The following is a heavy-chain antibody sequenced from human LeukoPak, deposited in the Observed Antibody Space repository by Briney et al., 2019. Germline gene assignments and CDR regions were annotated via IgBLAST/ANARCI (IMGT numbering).Heavy chain of an antibody. CDR2: ISGFGDRT. D-gene: IGHD1-1*01. V-gene: IGHV3-23*01. J-gene: IGHJ4*02. CDR1: GFNFGSYA. Sequence: GGPLRLSCAASGFNFGSYAMTWVRQAPGKGLEWASTISGFGDRTYYGDSVKGRFTISRDKSKNTLFLQMNSLRAEDSAVYYCAKEGSNWNVDYWGQGTLVTVSS. CDR3: AKEGSNWNVDY.